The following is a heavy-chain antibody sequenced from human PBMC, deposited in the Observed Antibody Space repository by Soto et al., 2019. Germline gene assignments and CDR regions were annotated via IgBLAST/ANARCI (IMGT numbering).Heavy chain of an antibody. J-gene: IGHJ4*02. Sequence: GGSLRLSCAASGFTFSTYSMNWVRQAPGKGLEWVADITTSSSFRFYADSVKGRFTISRDDAKNSLYLQMNSLRAEDTGVYYCARDLGVALATLTLDYWGQGTLVTVLL. CDR3: ARDLGVALATLTLDY. V-gene: IGHV3-21*01. D-gene: IGHD2-15*01. CDR1: GFTFSTYS. CDR2: ITTSSSFR.